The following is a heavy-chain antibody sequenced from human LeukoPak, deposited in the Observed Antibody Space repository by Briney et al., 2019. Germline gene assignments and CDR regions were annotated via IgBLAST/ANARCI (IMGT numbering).Heavy chain of an antibody. D-gene: IGHD3-10*01. CDR1: GYTFTGYY. CDR2: MNPNSGGT. V-gene: IGHV1-2*02. J-gene: IGHJ6*02. CDR3: ARDVPYGAPEYDYYGMDV. Sequence: ASVKVSCKASGYTFTGYYMHWVRQAPGQGLEWMGWMNPNSGGTNYAQKFQGRVTMTRDTSTSTVYMELSSLRSEDTAVYYCARDVPYGAPEYDYYGMDVWGQGTTVTVSS.